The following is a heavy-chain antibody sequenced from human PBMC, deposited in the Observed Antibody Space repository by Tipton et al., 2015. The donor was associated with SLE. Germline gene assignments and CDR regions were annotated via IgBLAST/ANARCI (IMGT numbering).Heavy chain of an antibody. CDR1: GFTFDEYT. D-gene: IGHD1-7*01. CDR3: AKEGPSGTADF. V-gene: IGHV3-9*01. J-gene: IGHJ4*02. Sequence: SLRLSCAASGFTFDEYTMHWVRQAPGKGLEWVSGISRISDYVGYGDSVKGRFTISRDNAKNFLYLQMKTLRPEDTALYYCAKEGPSGTADFWGQGTLVTVSS. CDR2: ISRISDYV.